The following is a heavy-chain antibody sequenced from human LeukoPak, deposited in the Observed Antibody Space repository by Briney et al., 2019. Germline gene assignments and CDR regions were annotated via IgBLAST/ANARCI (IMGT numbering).Heavy chain of an antibody. CDR2: INWNGGST. CDR3: ARFSSYYYYYMDV. CDR1: GFTFDDYG. V-gene: IGHV3-20*04. J-gene: IGHJ6*03. Sequence: GGSLRLSCAASGFTFDDYGMSWVRQAPGKGLEWVSGINWNGGSTGYGDSVKGRFTISRDNAKNSLYLQMNSLRAEDTAVYYCARFSSYYYYYMDVWGKGTTVTISS.